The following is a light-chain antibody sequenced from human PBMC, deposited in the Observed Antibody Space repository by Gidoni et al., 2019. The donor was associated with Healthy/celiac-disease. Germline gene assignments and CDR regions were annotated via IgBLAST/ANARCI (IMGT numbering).Light chain of an antibody. CDR3: QQSYSTLRT. CDR1: PSISSY. CDR2: AAS. V-gene: IGKV1-39*01. Sequence: DIQMTQSPSSLSASVGDRVTITCRASPSISSYLNWYQQKPGKAPKLLIYAASSLQSGVPSRFSGSGSGTDFTLTISSLQPEDFATYYCQQSYSTLRTFGQXTKVEIK. J-gene: IGKJ1*01.